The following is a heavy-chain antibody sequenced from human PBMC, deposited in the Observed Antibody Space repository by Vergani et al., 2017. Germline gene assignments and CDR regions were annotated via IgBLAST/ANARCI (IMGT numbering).Heavy chain of an antibody. D-gene: IGHD3-10*01. CDR2: ISSSSSTI. Sequence: EVQLVESGGGLVQPGGSLRLSCAASGFTFSSYSMNWVRQAPGKGLEWVSYISSSSSTIYYADSVKGRFTISRDNAKNSLYLQMNGLRAEDTAVYYCASAPYRSGWDYYYGMDVWGQGTTVTVSS. J-gene: IGHJ6*02. CDR3: ASAPYRSGWDYYYGMDV. V-gene: IGHV3-48*04. CDR1: GFTFSSYS.